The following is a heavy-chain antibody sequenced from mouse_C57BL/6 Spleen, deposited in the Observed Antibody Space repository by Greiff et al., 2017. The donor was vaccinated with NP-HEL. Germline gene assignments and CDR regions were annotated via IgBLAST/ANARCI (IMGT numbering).Heavy chain of an antibody. CDR3: AREGDYDDGYYFDY. CDR1: GYTFTSYW. CDR2: IHPNSGST. D-gene: IGHD2-4*01. V-gene: IGHV1-64*01. J-gene: IGHJ2*01. Sequence: QVQLQQSGAELVKPGASVKLSCKASGYTFTSYWMHWVKQRPGQGLEWIGMIHPNSGSTNYNEKFKSKATLTVDKSSSTAYMQLSSLTSEDSAVYYCAREGDYDDGYYFDYWGQGTTLTVSS.